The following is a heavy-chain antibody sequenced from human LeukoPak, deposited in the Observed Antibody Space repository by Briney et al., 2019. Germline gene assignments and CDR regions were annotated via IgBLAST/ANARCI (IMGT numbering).Heavy chain of an antibody. CDR3: AREIRYYYGSGSHFDP. J-gene: IGHJ5*02. D-gene: IGHD3-10*01. V-gene: IGHV4-4*07. Sequence: PSETLSLTCTVSGGSISSYYWSWIRQPAGKGLEWIGRIYTSGSTNYNPSLKSRVTISVDTSKNQFSLKLSSVTAADTAVYYCAREIRYYYGSGSHFDPWGQGTLVTVSS. CDR2: IYTSGST. CDR1: GGSISSYY.